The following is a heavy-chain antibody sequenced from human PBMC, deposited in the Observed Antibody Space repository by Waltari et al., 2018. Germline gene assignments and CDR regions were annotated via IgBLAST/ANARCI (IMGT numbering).Heavy chain of an antibody. V-gene: IGHV3-20*04. Sequence: EVQLVESGGGMVRPGGSLRLSCAASGFTFDALGMVWVRQVPGKGLELVAGINWSGARTSYADSVMGRFTVSRDNAMNSLYLEMSSLRAEDTALYYCVREVFGSGWRESYFFDYWGQGTLVTVSS. D-gene: IGHD6-19*01. CDR2: INWSGART. CDR1: GFTFDALG. CDR3: VREVFGSGWRESYFFDY. J-gene: IGHJ4*02.